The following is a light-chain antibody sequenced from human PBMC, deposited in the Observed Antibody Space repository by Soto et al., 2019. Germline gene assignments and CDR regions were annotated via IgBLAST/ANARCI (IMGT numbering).Light chain of an antibody. J-gene: IGLJ1*01. Sequence: QSVLTQPPSMSGAPGQRVTISCTGSSSNIGAGYDVHWYQQLPGTAPRLLIYGNNKRPSGVPDRFSGSRSGTSASLAITGLQAEDEADYYCQCYENSLSRSRVFGTGTKLTVL. CDR1: SSNIGAGYD. CDR3: QCYENSLSRSRV. CDR2: GNN. V-gene: IGLV1-40*01.